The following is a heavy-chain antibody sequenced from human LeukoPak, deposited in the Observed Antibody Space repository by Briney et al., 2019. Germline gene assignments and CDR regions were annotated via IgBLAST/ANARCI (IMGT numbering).Heavy chain of an antibody. CDR1: GGSISSSSHY. CDR3: ARDKDRQLWIDC. J-gene: IGHJ4*02. V-gene: IGHV4-39*07. D-gene: IGHD5-18*01. Sequence: PSETLSLTCTVSGGSISSSSHYWGWIRQPPGKGLEWIGSIYYGGSAYYNPSLKSRVTISVDTSKNQFSLKLNSMTAADTAVYYCARDKDRQLWIDCWGQGTLVTVSS. CDR2: IYYGGSA.